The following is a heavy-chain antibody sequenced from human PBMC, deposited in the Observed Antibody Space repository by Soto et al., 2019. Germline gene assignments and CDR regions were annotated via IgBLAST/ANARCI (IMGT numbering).Heavy chain of an antibody. D-gene: IGHD2-2*01. CDR3: ARGYQVRGHLDY. J-gene: IGHJ4*02. CDR2: IWYDGSNK. V-gene: IGHV3-33*01. Sequence: GGSLRLSCAASGFTFSSYGMHWVRQAPGKGLEWVAVIWYDGSNKYYADSVKGRFTISRDNSKNTLYLQMNSLRAEDTAVYYCARGYQVRGHLDYWGQGTLVTV. CDR1: GFTFSSYG.